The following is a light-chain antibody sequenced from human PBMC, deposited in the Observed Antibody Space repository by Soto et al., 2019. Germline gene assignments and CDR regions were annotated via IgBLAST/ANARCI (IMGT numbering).Light chain of an antibody. J-gene: IGLJ2*01. V-gene: IGLV2-8*01. CDR1: SSDVGGYNY. CDR2: EVS. Sequence: QSALTQPPSASGSPGQSVTISCTGTSSDVGGYNYVSWFQQHPGKAPKLMIDEVSKRPSGVPDRFSGSKSGNTASLTVSGLQAEDEADYYCTSYAGNNIWVFGGGTQLTVL. CDR3: TSYAGNNIWV.